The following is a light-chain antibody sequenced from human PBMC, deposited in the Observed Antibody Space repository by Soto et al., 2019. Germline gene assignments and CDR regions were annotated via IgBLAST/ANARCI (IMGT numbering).Light chain of an antibody. CDR1: QSVSTY. Sequence: EAVLTQSPATLSLSPGESATLSCRASQSVSTYLAWYQQKPGQAPRLLIYDASNRVTGIPARFCGIESGTDFTLTLCRLDTDDCAVYDGQQRSNWQIPFCPLTRPEIK. V-gene: IGKV3-11*01. CDR2: DAS. J-gene: IGKJ5*01. CDR3: QQRSNWQIP.